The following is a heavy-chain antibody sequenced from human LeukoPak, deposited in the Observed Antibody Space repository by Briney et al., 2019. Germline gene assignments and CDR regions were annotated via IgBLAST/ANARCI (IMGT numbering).Heavy chain of an antibody. V-gene: IGHV4-34*01. J-gene: IGHJ6*04. CDR1: GGSFSGYY. CDR2: INHSGST. D-gene: IGHD3-10*01. Sequence: SGTLSLTCAVYGGSFSGYYWSWIRQPPGKGLEWIGEINHSGSTNYNPSLKSRVTISVDTSKNQFSLKLSSVTAADTAVYYCARGQMRAVRGAIGNYGMDVWGKGTTVTVSS. CDR3: ARGQMRAVRGAIGNYGMDV.